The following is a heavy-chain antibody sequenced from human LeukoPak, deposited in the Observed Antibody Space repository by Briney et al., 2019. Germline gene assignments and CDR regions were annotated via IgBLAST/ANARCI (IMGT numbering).Heavy chain of an antibody. CDR1: GFTFSSSA. V-gene: IGHV1-58*02. D-gene: IGHD6-19*01. Sequence: SVKVSCKASGFTFSSSAMQWVRQARGQRLEWIGWIVVGSGNTNYAQKFQGRVTMTRDMSTSTVYMELSSLRSEDTAVYYCARAYSSGWYDYWGQGTLVTVSS. J-gene: IGHJ4*02. CDR3: ARAYSSGWYDY. CDR2: IVVGSGNT.